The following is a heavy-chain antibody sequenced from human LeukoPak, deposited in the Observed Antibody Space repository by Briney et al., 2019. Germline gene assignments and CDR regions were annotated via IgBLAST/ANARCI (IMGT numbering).Heavy chain of an antibody. V-gene: IGHV3-73*01. CDR2: IRSKGNNYAT. CDR3: SILLPKVGPTTPSFDY. D-gene: IGHD1-26*01. CDR1: GFTFSGSA. Sequence: PGGSLRLSCAASGFTFSGSAMHWVRQASGKGLEWVGHIRSKGNNYATAYAASVKGRFTISRDDSKNTAYLQMNSLKTEDTAVYYCSILLPKVGPTTPSFDYWGQGTLVTVSS. J-gene: IGHJ4*02.